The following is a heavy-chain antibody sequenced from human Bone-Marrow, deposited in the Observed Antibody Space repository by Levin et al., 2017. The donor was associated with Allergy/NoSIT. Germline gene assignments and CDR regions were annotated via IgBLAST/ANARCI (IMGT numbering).Heavy chain of an antibody. CDR1: GFTFSSYT. Sequence: GGSLRLSCAASGFTFSSYTMNWVRQAPGKGLEWVSYISSSRSTKYYADSVKGRFTISRDNAKNSLYLQMNSLRAEDTAVYYCARDVDYFDSWGQGTLVTVSS. V-gene: IGHV3-48*01. J-gene: IGHJ4*02. CDR3: ARDVDYFDS. D-gene: IGHD2-21*01. CDR2: ISSSRSTK.